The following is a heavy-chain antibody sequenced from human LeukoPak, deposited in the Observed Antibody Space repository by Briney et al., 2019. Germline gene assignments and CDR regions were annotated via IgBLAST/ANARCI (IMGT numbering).Heavy chain of an antibody. V-gene: IGHV1-69*05. CDR3: ARQWSITQYYYYMDV. Sequence: SVKVSCKASGGTFSSYAISWVRQAPGQGLEWMGGIIPIFGTANYAQKFQGRVTITTDESTSTAYMELSSLRSEDTAVYYCARQWSITQYYYYMDVWGKGTTVTVSS. J-gene: IGHJ6*03. D-gene: IGHD1-14*01. CDR1: GGTFSSYA. CDR2: IIPIFGTA.